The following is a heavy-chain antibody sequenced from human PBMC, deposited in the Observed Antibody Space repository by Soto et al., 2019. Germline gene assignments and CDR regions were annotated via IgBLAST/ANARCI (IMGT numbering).Heavy chain of an antibody. CDR2: IWYDGSNK. J-gene: IGHJ6*02. V-gene: IGHV3-33*01. CDR1: GFTFSSYG. Sequence: GGSLRLSCAASGFTFSSYGMHWVRQAPGKGLEWVAVIWYDGSNKYYADSVKGRFTISRDNSKNTLYLQMNSLRAEDTAVYYCARGHCGGDCWNYYYYGMDVWGQGTTVTVSS. CDR3: ARGHCGGDCWNYYYYGMDV. D-gene: IGHD2-21*02.